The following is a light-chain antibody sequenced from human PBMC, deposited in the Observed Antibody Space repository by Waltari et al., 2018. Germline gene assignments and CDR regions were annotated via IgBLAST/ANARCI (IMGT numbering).Light chain of an antibody. CDR1: QSLLYSSKNKNY. Sequence: DIVMTQSPVSLAVSLGERATINCKSSQSLLYSSKNKNYLAWYQQKAGQPPKLLLYWASSRESGVPYRFSGGGSGTDFTLTISSLQAEDVAVYYCQQYYATPWTFGQGTKVEIK. CDR3: QQYYATPWT. J-gene: IGKJ1*01. V-gene: IGKV4-1*01. CDR2: WAS.